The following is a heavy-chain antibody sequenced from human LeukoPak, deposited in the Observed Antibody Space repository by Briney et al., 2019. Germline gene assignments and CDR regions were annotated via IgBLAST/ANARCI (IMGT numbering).Heavy chain of an antibody. CDR2: ISGSGGST. V-gene: IGHV3-23*01. Sequence: GGSLRLSCAASGFTFSTYAMSWVRHAPGKGLEWVSGISGSGGSTDYADSVKGRFTISRDNSKNTLFLQMNSLRAEDTAVYYCAKARVVVVITEGIDYGGQGTLVTVSS. CDR3: AKARVVVVITEGIDY. CDR1: GFTFSTYA. D-gene: IGHD3-22*01. J-gene: IGHJ4*02.